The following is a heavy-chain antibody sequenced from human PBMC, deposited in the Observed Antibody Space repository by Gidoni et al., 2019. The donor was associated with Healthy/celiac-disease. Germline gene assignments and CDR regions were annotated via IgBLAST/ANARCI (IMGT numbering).Heavy chain of an antibody. Sequence: QVQLQESGPGLVKPSETLSLTCTGSGGPTSGYDWGGIRQPPGKGLEGIGYIYYSGGTNYTPSLKSRVTIAVDSSKSQFSLKLGSVTAGDAAVYYCARGPFPSSREYEDAFDIWGQGTMVTVSS. J-gene: IGHJ3*02. V-gene: IGHV4-59*01. D-gene: IGHD6-13*01. CDR3: ARGPFPSSREYEDAFDI. CDR1: GGPTSGYD. CDR2: IYYSGGT.